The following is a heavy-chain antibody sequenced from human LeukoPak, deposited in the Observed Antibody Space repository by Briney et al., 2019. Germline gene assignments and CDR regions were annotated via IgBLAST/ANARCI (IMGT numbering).Heavy chain of an antibody. CDR2: IYSGGST. J-gene: IGHJ1*01. D-gene: IGHD6-13*01. CDR1: GFTVSSNY. CDR3: ARGPGSSRGPSDFQH. V-gene: IGHV3-66*01. Sequence: PGGSLRLSCAASGFTVSSNYMSWVRQAPGKGLEWVSVIYSGGSTYYADSVKGRFTISRDNSKNTLYLQMNSLRAEDTAVYYCARGPGSSRGPSDFQHWGQGTLVTVSS.